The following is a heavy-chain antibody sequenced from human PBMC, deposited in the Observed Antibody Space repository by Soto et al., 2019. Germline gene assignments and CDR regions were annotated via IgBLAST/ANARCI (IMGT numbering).Heavy chain of an antibody. D-gene: IGHD5-12*01. Sequence: QVQLVESGGGLVKPGGSLRLSCVASGFTFSDSYMSWVRQAPGKGLEWVSYISSTSSFTDYAKSVKGRFIISRDNAKNSLFLQMNSLRAEDTALYYCARRDGYNYFDFWGQGTLVSVSS. CDR3: ARRDGYNYFDF. CDR2: ISSTSSFT. J-gene: IGHJ4*02. CDR1: GFTFSDSY. V-gene: IGHV3-11*06.